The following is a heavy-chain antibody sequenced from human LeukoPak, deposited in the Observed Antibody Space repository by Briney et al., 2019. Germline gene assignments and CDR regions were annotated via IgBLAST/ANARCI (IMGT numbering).Heavy chain of an antibody. CDR3: ARGASDILTGYYRYYFDH. CDR2: INHSGST. J-gene: IGHJ4*02. D-gene: IGHD3-9*01. Sequence: SETLSLTCAVYGGSFSGYYWSWIRQPPGKGLEWIGEINHSGSTNYNPSLKSRVTISVDTSKNQFSLKLSSVTAADTAVYYCARGASDILTGYYRYYFDHWGQGTLVTVSS. V-gene: IGHV4-34*01. CDR1: GGSFSGYY.